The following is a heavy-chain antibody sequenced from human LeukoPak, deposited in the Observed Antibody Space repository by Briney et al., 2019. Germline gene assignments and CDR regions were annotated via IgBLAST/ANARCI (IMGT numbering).Heavy chain of an antibody. CDR1: GFTFDDYG. Sequence: GGSLRLSCAASGFTFDDYGMSWVRQAPGKGLEWVSGINWNGGSTGYVDSVKGRFTISRDNAKNSLYLQMNSLRAEDTALYYCARDAYCSSTSCLYYYYYYMDVWGKGTTVTVSS. CDR3: ARDAYCSSTSCLYYYYYYMDV. D-gene: IGHD2-2*01. V-gene: IGHV3-20*04. J-gene: IGHJ6*03. CDR2: INWNGGST.